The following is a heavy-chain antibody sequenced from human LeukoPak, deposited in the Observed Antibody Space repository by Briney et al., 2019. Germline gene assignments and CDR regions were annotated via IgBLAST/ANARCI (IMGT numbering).Heavy chain of an antibody. J-gene: IGHJ4*02. D-gene: IGHD2-21*02. CDR2: VTYSSGNT. CDR3: AKGGTGCGGDCYSDY. V-gene: IGHV3-23*01. CDR1: GFTFSAYG. Sequence: PGGSPRLSCAASGFTFSAYGMSWFRQAPGKGLEWVSAVTYSSGNTYYADSVKGRFTISRDNSKNTLYLQMNSLRAEDTALYYCAKGGTGCGGDCYSDYWGQGTLVTVSS.